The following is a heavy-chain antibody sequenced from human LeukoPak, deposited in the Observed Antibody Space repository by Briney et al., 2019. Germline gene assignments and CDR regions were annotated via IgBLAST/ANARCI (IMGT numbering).Heavy chain of an antibody. D-gene: IGHD2-21*02. V-gene: IGHV3-23*01. Sequence: QAGGSLRLSCAASGFTFSSYAMSWVRQAPGKGLEWVSSISGNGGSTYYADSMKGRFTISRDNSKNTLYLQKNSLRVEDTAVYYCAKGATALSYYYMDVWGKGTTVTVSS. CDR3: AKGATALSYYYMDV. CDR2: ISGNGGST. CDR1: GFTFSSYA. J-gene: IGHJ6*03.